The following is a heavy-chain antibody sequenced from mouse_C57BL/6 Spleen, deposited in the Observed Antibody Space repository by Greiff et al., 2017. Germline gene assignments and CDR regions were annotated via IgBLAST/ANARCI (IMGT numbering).Heavy chain of an antibody. Sequence: EVNVVESGEGLVKPGGSLKLSCAASGFTFSSYAMSWVRQTPEKRLEWVAYISSGGDYIYYADTVKGRFTISRDNARNTLYLQMSSLKSEDTAMYYCTRDYYEYYFDYWGQGTTLTVSS. CDR1: GFTFSSYA. D-gene: IGHD1-1*01. CDR3: TRDYYEYYFDY. CDR2: ISSGGDYI. J-gene: IGHJ2*01. V-gene: IGHV5-9-1*02.